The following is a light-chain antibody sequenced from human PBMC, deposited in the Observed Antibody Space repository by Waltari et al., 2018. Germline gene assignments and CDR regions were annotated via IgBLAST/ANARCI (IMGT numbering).Light chain of an antibody. Sequence: QSVLTQLPSVSGAPGQRVTVGCTGSSSNIGAGYAVPWYQHPPGTAPKLLIYGNRNRPSGVPDRFSGSKSGTSASLAITGLQAEDEADYYCQSYDNRLNASVFGGGTKLTVL. CDR1: SSNIGAGYA. V-gene: IGLV1-40*01. CDR3: QSYDNRLNASV. CDR2: GNR. J-gene: IGLJ3*02.